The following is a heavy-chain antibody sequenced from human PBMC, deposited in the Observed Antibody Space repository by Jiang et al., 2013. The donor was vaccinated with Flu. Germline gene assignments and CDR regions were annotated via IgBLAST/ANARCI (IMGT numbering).Heavy chain of an antibody. J-gene: IGHJ4*02. D-gene: IGHD5-24*01. CDR1: GGTFSSYA. Sequence: KASGGTFSSYAISWVRQAPGQGLEWMGGIIPIFGTANYAQKFQGRVTITADESTSTAYMELSSLRSEDTAVYYCARRQLRPDGYNHFDYWGQGTLVTVSS. CDR3: ARRQLRPDGYNHFDY. V-gene: IGHV1-69*01. CDR2: IIPIFGTA.